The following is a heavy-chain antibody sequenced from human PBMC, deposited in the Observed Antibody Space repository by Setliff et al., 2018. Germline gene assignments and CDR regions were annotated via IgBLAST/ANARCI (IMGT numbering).Heavy chain of an antibody. CDR3: VRDLHWGFDY. CDR2: IYSSGST. D-gene: IGHD7-27*01. Sequence: PSETLSLTCTVSGGSISSGDYYWSWIRQPPGKGLEWIGYIYSSGSTYYNPSLKSRVSISVDTSKNQFSLKLSSVTAEDTAVYYCVRDLHWGFDYWGLGALVTVSS. J-gene: IGHJ4*02. V-gene: IGHV4-30-4*08. CDR1: GGSISSGDYY.